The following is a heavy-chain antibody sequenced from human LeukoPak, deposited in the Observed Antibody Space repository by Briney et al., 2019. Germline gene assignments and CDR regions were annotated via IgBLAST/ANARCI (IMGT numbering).Heavy chain of an antibody. J-gene: IGHJ3*02. CDR3: ARGTGDAFDI. CDR1: GYTFTGYY. CDR2: INPSGGST. V-gene: IGHV1-46*01. Sequence: ASVKVSCKASGYTFTGYYIQWVRQAPGQGLEWMGIINPSGGSTSYAQKFQGRVTMTRDMSTSTVYMELSSLRSEDTAVYYCARGTGDAFDIWGQGTMVTVSS.